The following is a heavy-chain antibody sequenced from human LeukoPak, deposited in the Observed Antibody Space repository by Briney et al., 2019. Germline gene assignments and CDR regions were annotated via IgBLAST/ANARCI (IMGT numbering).Heavy chain of an antibody. J-gene: IGHJ6*02. CDR1: GYAFTGYY. CDR3: ARAIRYFAQADYYYGMDV. CDR2: VKPNSGGT. D-gene: IGHD3-9*01. Sequence: ASVNVSYKDSGYAFTGYYMHWVRQAPGQGLEWMGWVKPNSGGTNYAQKFQGRVTMTRDTSISTAYMELSRLRSDDTAVDYCARAIRYFAQADYYYGMDVWGQRTTVTVSS. V-gene: IGHV1-2*02.